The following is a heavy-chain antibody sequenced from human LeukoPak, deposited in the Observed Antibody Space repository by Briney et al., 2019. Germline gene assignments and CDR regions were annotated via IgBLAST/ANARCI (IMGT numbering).Heavy chain of an antibody. CDR1: GGSISSSSYY. V-gene: IGHV4-39*01. J-gene: IGHJ6*03. CDR3: ARLAGAAAGFYYYYYMDV. CDR2: IYYSGST. D-gene: IGHD6-13*01. Sequence: SETLSLTCTVSGGSISSSSYYWGWIRQPPGKGLEWIGSIYYSGSTYYNPSLKSRVTIYVDTSKNQFSLKLSSVTAADTAVYYCARLAGAAAGFYYYYYMDVWGKGTTVTVSS.